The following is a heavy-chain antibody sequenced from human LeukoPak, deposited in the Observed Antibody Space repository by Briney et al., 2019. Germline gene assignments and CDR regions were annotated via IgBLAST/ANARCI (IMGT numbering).Heavy chain of an antibody. CDR3: ARRYEDYGGNSPMDAFDI. V-gene: IGHV4-39*07. CDR2: IFYSGNT. D-gene: IGHD4-23*01. J-gene: IGHJ3*02. CDR1: GGSISSSNYY. Sequence: PSETLSLTCIVSGGSISSSNYYWAWIRQPPGKGLEWIGSIFYSGNTYYNPSLKSRVTISVDTSKNQFSLKLSSVTAADTAVYYCARRYEDYGGNSPMDAFDIWGQGTMVTVSS.